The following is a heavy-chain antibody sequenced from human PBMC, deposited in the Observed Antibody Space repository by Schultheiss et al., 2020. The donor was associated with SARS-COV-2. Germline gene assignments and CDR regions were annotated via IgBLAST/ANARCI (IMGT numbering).Heavy chain of an antibody. J-gene: IGHJ6*02. CDR2: ISGSGGST. V-gene: IGHV3-23*01. CDR1: GFTFSSYA. CDR3: AKDGAGRYLVDFWSEEYYYYGMDV. D-gene: IGHD3-3*01. Sequence: GGSLRLSCAASGFTFSSYAMSWVRQAPGKGLEWVSVISGSGGSTYYADSVKGRFTISRDNSKNTLYLQMNSLRAEDTAVYYCAKDGAGRYLVDFWSEEYYYYGMDVWGQGTTVTVSS.